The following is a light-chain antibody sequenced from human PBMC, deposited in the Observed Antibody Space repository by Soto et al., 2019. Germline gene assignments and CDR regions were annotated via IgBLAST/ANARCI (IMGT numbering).Light chain of an antibody. J-gene: IGKJ5*01. CDR2: GAS. Sequence: EIVMTQSPATLSVSPGERATLSCRASQSVSSNLGWYQQKPGQAPRLLIYGASTRATDIPARFSGSGSGTEFTVTIRSQQSEDFAFYYYQQYSKWSITFGQGTRLEIK. CDR1: QSVSSN. CDR3: QQYSKWSIT. V-gene: IGKV3-15*01.